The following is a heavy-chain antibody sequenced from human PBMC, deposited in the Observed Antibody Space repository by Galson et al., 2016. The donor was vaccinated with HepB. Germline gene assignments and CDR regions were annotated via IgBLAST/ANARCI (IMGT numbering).Heavy chain of an antibody. CDR3: ARDRVVLAATGASDI. CDR2: ISSSGGTV. D-gene: IGHD2-15*01. CDR1: GFTFSDYY. Sequence: SLRLSCAASGFTFSDYYMSWIRQAPGKGLEWVSYISSSGGTVYYADSVKGRFTISRDNAKNSLYLQMNSLRADDTAVYYCARDRVVLAATGASDIWGRGTVVTVSS. V-gene: IGHV3-11*01. J-gene: IGHJ3*02.